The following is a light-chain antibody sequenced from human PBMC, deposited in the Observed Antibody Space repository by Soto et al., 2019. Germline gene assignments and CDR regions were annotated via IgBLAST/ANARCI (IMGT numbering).Light chain of an antibody. J-gene: IGLJ1*01. CDR1: SGHINYA. CDR3: QTWGTGIRV. V-gene: IGLV4-69*01. CDR2: VNSDGSH. Sequence: QSVLTQSPSASASLGASVKLTCTLSSGHINYAIAWHQQQPEKGPRYLMKVNSDGSHRKGDEIPDRFSGSSSGAQRYLTISSLQSEDEADYYCQTWGTGIRVFGTGTKVTVL.